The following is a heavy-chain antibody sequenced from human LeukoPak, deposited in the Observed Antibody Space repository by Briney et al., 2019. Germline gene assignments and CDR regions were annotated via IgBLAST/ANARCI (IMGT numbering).Heavy chain of an antibody. J-gene: IGHJ4*02. Sequence: GASVKVSCKASGYTFTNYGISWLRQAPRQGLEWMGWISAYNGDTKYLQNLQGRVTMTTDTSTSTAYMELRSLRSDDTAVYYCARDNPYYYLYWGQGTLVTVSS. CDR3: ARDNPYYYLY. CDR2: ISAYNGDT. V-gene: IGHV1-18*01. CDR1: GYTFTNYG. D-gene: IGHD3-22*01.